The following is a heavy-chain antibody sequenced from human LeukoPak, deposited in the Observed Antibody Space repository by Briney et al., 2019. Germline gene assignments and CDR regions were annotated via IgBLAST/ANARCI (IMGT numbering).Heavy chain of an antibody. Sequence: GASVKVSSKASGGTFSSYAISWVRQAPGQGLEWMGGIIPIFGTANYAQKFQGRVTITADESTSTAYMELSSLRSEDTAVYYCASCVGYYYDSSGYYLDYWGQGTLVTVSS. V-gene: IGHV1-69*13. CDR3: ASCVGYYYDSSGYYLDY. J-gene: IGHJ4*02. D-gene: IGHD3-22*01. CDR2: IIPIFGTA. CDR1: GGTFSSYA.